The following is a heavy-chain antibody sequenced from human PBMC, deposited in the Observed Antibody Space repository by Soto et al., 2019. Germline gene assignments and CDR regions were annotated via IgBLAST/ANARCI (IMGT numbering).Heavy chain of an antibody. V-gene: IGHV4-4*07. J-gene: IGHJ5*02. CDR1: GGSISSYY. Sequence: SETLSLTCTVSGGSISSYYWSWIRQPAGKGLEWIGRIYTSGSTNYNPSLKSRVTMSVDTSKNQFSLKLSSVTAADTAVYYCARDALYYYDSSGLNWFDPWGQGTLVTAPQ. D-gene: IGHD3-22*01. CDR2: IYTSGST. CDR3: ARDALYYYDSSGLNWFDP.